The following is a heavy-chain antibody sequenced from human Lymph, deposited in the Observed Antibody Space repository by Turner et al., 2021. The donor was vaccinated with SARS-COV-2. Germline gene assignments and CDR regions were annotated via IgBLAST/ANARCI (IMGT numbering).Heavy chain of an antibody. V-gene: IGHV3-21*01. CDR1: GFTFSTYS. J-gene: IGHJ4*02. D-gene: IGHD4-17*01. CDR3: ARDIPTTADYFDY. Sequence: EVQLVESGGGLVKPGGSLRRSCAASGFTFSTYSMNWVRQAPGNGLEWISSISSISSYIYYADSVKGRFTISRDDAKNSLYLQMNSLRAEDTAVYYCARDIPTTADYFDYWGQGTLVTVSS. CDR2: ISSISSYI.